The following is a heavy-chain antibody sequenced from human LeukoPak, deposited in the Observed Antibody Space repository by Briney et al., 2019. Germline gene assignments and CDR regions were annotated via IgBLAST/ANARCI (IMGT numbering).Heavy chain of an antibody. D-gene: IGHD6-13*01. J-gene: IGHJ4*02. CDR2: ISYDGSNK. Sequence: PGGSLRLFCAASGFTFSSYAMHWVRQAPGKGLEWVAVISYDGSNKYYADSVKGRFTISRDNSKNTLYLQMNSLRAEDTAVYYCARDSVSPIAAAGTFYFDYWGQGTLVTVSS. CDR1: GFTFSSYA. V-gene: IGHV3-30-3*01. CDR3: ARDSVSPIAAAGTFYFDY.